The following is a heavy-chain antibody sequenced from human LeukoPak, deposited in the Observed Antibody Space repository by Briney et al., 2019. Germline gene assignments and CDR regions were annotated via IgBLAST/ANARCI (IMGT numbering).Heavy chain of an antibody. Sequence: GGSLRLSCAASGFTFSEYGMNWVRQAPGKGLEWVSHIVGVGGTTYYADSVKGRFTISRDNSKNILYLQMNSLRVEDTAVFYYAKDSVARNGVYDAFDIWGQGTMVTVSS. D-gene: IGHD2-8*01. V-gene: IGHV3-23*01. CDR1: GFTFSEYG. J-gene: IGHJ3*02. CDR3: AKDSVARNGVYDAFDI. CDR2: IVGVGGTT.